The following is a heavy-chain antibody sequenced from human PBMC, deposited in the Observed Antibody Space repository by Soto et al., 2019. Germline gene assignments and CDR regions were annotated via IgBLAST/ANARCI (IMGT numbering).Heavy chain of an antibody. V-gene: IGHV3-30-3*01. J-gene: IGHJ3*02. CDR3: ARVEKGSITIFGVVIIGAFDI. CDR1: GFTFSSYA. CDR2: ISYDGSNK. D-gene: IGHD3-3*01. Sequence: QVQLVESGGGVVQPGRSLRLSCAASGFTFSSYAMHWVRQAPGKGLEWVAVISYDGSNKYYADSVKGRFTISRDNSKNTLYLQMNSLRAEDTAVYYCARVEKGSITIFGVVIIGAFDIWGQGTMVTVSS.